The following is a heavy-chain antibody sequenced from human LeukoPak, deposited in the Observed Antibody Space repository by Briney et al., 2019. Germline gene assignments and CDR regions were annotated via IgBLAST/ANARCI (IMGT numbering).Heavy chain of an antibody. J-gene: IGHJ4*02. D-gene: IGHD2-2*01. CDR3: ARAGLYQLLWAFDY. CDR2: ISSSSYYI. Sequence: GGSLRLSCAASGFTFSSHSMNWVRQAPGKGLEWVSSISSSSYYIHYADSVKGRFTISRDEAKNSLYLQMNNLRAEDTAVYYCARAGLYQLLWAFDYWGQGNLVTVSS. V-gene: IGHV3-21*01. CDR1: GFTFSSHS.